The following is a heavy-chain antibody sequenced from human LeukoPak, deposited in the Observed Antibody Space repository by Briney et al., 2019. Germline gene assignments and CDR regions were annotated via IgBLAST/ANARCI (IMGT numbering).Heavy chain of an antibody. V-gene: IGHV3-23*01. D-gene: IGHD6-19*01. CDR3: AKDPGTVIAVAGTFQH. CDR1: GFTFSSYA. CDR2: ISGSGGST. Sequence: GGSLRLSCAASGFTFSSYAMSWVRQAPGKGLEWVSAISGSGGSTYYADSVKGRFTISRDNSKNTLYLQMNSLRAEDTAVYYCAKDPGTVIAVAGTFQHWGQGTLVTVSS. J-gene: IGHJ1*01.